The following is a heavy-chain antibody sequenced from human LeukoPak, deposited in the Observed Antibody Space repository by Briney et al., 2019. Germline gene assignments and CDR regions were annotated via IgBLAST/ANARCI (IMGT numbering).Heavy chain of an antibody. CDR2: ISSSGNTK. CDR3: ARESYRTHYCLDH. J-gene: IGHJ4*02. D-gene: IGHD1-26*01. V-gene: IGHV3-48*03. CDR1: GFTFSSYE. Sequence: GGSLRLSCAASGFTFSSYEMKWVRQAPGKRVEWVSYISSSGNTKYYADSVKGRFTISRDSAKNSLYLQMNSLRAEDTAVYYCARESYRTHYCLDHWGQGTLVTVSS.